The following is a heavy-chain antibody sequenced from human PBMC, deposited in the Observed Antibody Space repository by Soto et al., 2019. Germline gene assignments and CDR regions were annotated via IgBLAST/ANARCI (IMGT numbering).Heavy chain of an antibody. D-gene: IGHD3-9*01. CDR3: AKGSGYFDWLLTLDY. CDR1: GFTFSSYG. Sequence: GGSLRLSWAASGFTFSSYGMHWARQAPGKGLEWVAVISYDGSNKYYADSVKGRFTISRDNSKNTLYLQMNSLRAEDTAVYYCAKGSGYFDWLLTLDYWGQGTLVTVSS. CDR2: ISYDGSNK. J-gene: IGHJ4*02. V-gene: IGHV3-30*18.